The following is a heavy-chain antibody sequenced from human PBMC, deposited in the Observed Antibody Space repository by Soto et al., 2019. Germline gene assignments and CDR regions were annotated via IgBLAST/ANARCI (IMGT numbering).Heavy chain of an antibody. CDR3: ARPVHDHRGHYFGGLDV. D-gene: IGHD3-3*01. J-gene: IGHJ6*02. CDR2: IYQSGST. V-gene: IGHV4-4*02. Sequence: QVQLQESGPGLVKPSGTLSVTCAVSGGSISDSLWWNWVRQPPGKGLQWIGEIYQSGSTHYSPSLKSRVTISIDKSNNLLSLRLTSVTAADTAVYYCARPVHDHRGHYFGGLDVWGPGTTVTVS. CDR1: GGSISDSLW.